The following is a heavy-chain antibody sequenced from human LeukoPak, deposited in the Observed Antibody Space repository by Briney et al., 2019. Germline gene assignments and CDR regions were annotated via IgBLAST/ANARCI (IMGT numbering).Heavy chain of an antibody. J-gene: IGHJ4*02. CDR1: GFTFSSYA. Sequence: GGSLRLSCAASGFTFSSYAMSWVRQAPGKGLEWVSAISGSGGSTYYADSVKGRFTISRDNSKNTLYLQMNSLRAEDTALYYCAKALPPSIAAIGGYFDYWGQGTLVTVSS. V-gene: IGHV3-23*01. CDR2: ISGSGGST. D-gene: IGHD6-13*01. CDR3: AKALPPSIAAIGGYFDY.